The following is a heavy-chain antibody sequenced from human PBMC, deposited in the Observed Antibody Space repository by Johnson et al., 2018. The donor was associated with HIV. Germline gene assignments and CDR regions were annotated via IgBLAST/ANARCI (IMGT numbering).Heavy chain of an antibody. CDR3: ASLSDDAFDF. CDR1: GFTFSSYA. CDR2: IRYDGSNK. V-gene: IGHV3-30*02. J-gene: IGHJ3*01. Sequence: QVQLVESGGGVVQPGGSLRLSCAASGFTFSSYAMHWVRQAPGKGLEWVAFIRYDGSNKYYADSVKGRFTISRDNSKNTLYLQMNSLRAEDTAVYYCASLSDDAFDFWGQGTMVIVSS.